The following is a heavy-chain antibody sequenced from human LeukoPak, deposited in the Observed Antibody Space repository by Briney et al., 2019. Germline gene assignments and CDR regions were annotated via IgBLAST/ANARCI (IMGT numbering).Heavy chain of an antibody. CDR1: GFTFSSYS. Sequence: PGGSLRLSCAASGFTFSSYSMNWVRQAPGKGLEWVSYISSSTTIYYADSVKGRFTISRDNGKNSLYLQMSSLRAEDTAVYYCARRDYFDYWGQGTLVTVSS. V-gene: IGHV3-48*01. CDR3: ARRDYFDY. J-gene: IGHJ4*02. CDR2: ISSSTTI.